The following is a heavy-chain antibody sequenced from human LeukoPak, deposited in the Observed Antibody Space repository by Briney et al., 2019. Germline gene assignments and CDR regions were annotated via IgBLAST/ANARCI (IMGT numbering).Heavy chain of an antibody. CDR1: GGSFSGYY. CDR3: ARTLRYCSGGSCYGNWFDP. Sequence: SETLSLTCAVYGGSFSGYYWSWIRQPPGKGLEWIGEINHSGSTNYNPSLKSRVTISVDTSKNQFSLKLSSVTAADTAVYYCARTLRYCSGGSCYGNWFDPWGQGTLVTVSS. D-gene: IGHD2-15*01. CDR2: INHSGST. J-gene: IGHJ5*02. V-gene: IGHV4-34*01.